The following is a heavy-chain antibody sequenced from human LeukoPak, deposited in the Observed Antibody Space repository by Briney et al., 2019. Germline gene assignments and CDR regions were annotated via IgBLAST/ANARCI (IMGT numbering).Heavy chain of an antibody. CDR3: ARDRDGSGSLDY. J-gene: IGHJ4*02. D-gene: IGHD3-10*01. V-gene: IGHV1-18*01. CDR2: ISAYNGNT. Sequence: GASVKVSCKASGYTFTSYGISWVRQAPGQGLEWMGWISAYNGNTNYAQKLQGRVTMTTDTSASTAYMELSSLRSEDTAVYYCARDRDGSGSLDYWGQGTLVTVSS. CDR1: GYTFTSYG.